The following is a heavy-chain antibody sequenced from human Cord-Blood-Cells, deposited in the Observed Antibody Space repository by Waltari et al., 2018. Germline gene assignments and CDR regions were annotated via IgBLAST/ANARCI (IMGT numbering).Heavy chain of an antibody. CDR1: GFSIRSYA. V-gene: IGHV3-23*01. Sequence: EVQLLESGGGLVQPGGSLRLSCAASGFSIRSYAMTWVRQAPGKGLEWVSAIRGSGGSTYYADSVKGRFTISRDNSKNTLYLQMNSLRAEDTAVYYCAKGDYGGNFDYWGQGTLVTVSS. J-gene: IGHJ4*02. CDR2: IRGSGGST. D-gene: IGHD4-17*01. CDR3: AKGDYGGNFDY.